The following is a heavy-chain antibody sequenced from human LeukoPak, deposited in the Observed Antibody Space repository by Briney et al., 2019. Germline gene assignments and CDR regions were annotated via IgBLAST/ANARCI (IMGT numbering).Heavy chain of an antibody. CDR2: IKQDGSEK. Sequence: GGSLRLSCAASGFTFSSYWMSWVRQAPGKGLEWVANIKQDGSEKYYVDSVKGRFTISRDNAKNSLYLQMNSLRAEDMAVYYCVVATIPYFDYWGQGTLVTVSS. V-gene: IGHV3-7*01. CDR1: GFTFSSYW. J-gene: IGHJ4*02. D-gene: IGHD5-12*01. CDR3: VVATIPYFDY.